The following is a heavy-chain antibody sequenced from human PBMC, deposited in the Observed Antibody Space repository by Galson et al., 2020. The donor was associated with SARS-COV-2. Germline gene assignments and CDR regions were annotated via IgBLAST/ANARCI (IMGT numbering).Heavy chain of an antibody. CDR3: ARRSQPSWYFDL. CDR2: IFRSGTT. V-gene: IGHV4-38-2*01. Sequence: SETLSLTCAVSGFSINSNYYWSWIRRPPGKGLEWIGSIFRSGTTHFNPSLNSRVALSIDTSSNHFSLSLRSVTAADTAEYYCARRSQPSWYFDLWGLGTLVTVSS. D-gene: IGHD2-2*01. J-gene: IGHJ2*01. CDR1: GFSINSNYY.